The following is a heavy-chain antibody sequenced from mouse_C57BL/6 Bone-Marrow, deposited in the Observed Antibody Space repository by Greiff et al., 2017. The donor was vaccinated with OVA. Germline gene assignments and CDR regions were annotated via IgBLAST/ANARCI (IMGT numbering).Heavy chain of an antibody. CDR3: ERHTRRGFAY. Sequence: EVMLVESGGDLVKPGGSLKLSCAASGFTFSSYGMSWVRQTPDKRLEWVATISSGGSYTYYPDSVKGRFTISRDNAKNTLYLQMSSLTSEDTAMYYCERHTRRGFAYWGQGTLVTVSA. V-gene: IGHV5-6*01. CDR2: ISSGGSYT. CDR1: GFTFSSYG. J-gene: IGHJ3*01.